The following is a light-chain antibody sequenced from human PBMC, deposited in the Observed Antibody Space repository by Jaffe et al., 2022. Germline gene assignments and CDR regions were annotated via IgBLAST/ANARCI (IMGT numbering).Light chain of an antibody. V-gene: IGLV3-1*01. CDR1: KLGDKY. CDR3: QAWDSRSAVV. CDR2: QDN. J-gene: IGLJ2*01. Sequence: SYELTQPPSVSVSPGQTASITCSGDKLGDKYACWYQQKPGQSPVLVICQDNKRPSGIPERFSGSNSGNTATLTISGTQAMDEADYYCQAWDSRSAVVFGGGTKLTVL.